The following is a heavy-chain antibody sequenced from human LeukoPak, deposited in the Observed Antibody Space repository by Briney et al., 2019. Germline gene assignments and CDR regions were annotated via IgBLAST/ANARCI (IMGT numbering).Heavy chain of an antibody. V-gene: IGHV3-7*01. CDR1: GFTFSSYW. CDR2: IKQDGSEK. J-gene: IGHJ4*02. CDR3: ARAAGIAAAVYFDY. Sequence: GGSLRLSCAASGFTFSSYWMSWVRQAPGKGLEWVANIKQDGSEKYYVDSVKGRFTISRDNAKNSLYLQMNSLRAEDTAVYYCARAAGIAAAVYFDYWAREPWSPSPQ. D-gene: IGHD6-13*01.